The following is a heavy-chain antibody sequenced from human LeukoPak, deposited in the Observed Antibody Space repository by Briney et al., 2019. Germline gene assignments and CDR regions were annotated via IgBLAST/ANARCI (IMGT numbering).Heavy chain of an antibody. J-gene: IGHJ4*02. CDR2: ISSDGSYQ. D-gene: IGHD5-24*01. V-gene: IGHV3-30*04. CDR3: ARERRRDGYNYKDY. Sequence: GGSLRLSCAVSGFTFSAYGMHWVRQAPGKGLEWVAVISSDGSYQAYADSVKGRFTVFRDSSKNTLYLQLNSLRPEDAGLYYCARERRRDGYNYKDYWGRGTQVSVSS. CDR1: GFTFSAYG.